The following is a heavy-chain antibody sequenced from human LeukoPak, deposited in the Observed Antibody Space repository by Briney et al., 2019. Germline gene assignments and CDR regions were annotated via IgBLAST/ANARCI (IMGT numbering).Heavy chain of an antibody. CDR1: GGSISSSNW. Sequence: SETLSLACAVSGGSISSSNWWSWVRQPPGKGLEWIGEIYHSGSTNYNPSLKSRVTISVDKSKNQFSLKLSSVTAADTAVYYCARDRTTVTTSGAWYYGMDVWGQGTTVTVSS. CDR2: IYHSGST. D-gene: IGHD4-17*01. J-gene: IGHJ6*02. CDR3: ARDRTTVTTSGAWYYGMDV. V-gene: IGHV4-4*02.